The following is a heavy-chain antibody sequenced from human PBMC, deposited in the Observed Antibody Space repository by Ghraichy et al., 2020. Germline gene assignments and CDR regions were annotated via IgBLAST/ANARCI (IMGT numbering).Heavy chain of an antibody. CDR2: IDTDGSST. D-gene: IGHD1-26*01. J-gene: IGHJ1*01. CDR1: GFTFNNYY. V-gene: IGHV3-74*01. Sequence: GSLRLSCAASGFTFNNYYMHWVRQAPGRGLVWVSRIDTDGSSTRYADSVKGRFTISRDNAKNTLYLQMNSLRAEDTAVYYCARDTSSYYAIPHWGQGTLVTVSS. CDR3: ARDTSSYYAIPH.